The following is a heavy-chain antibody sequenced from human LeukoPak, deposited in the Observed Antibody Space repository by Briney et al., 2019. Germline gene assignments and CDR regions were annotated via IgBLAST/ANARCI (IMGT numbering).Heavy chain of an antibody. Sequence: SETLSLTCTVSGGSIGTYYWTWIRQPPGKGLEWIGYIDYSGSTNYNPSLKSRVTISVDTSKNQFSLKLSSVTAADTAVYYCARVSSGVYFDYWGQGTLVTVSS. D-gene: IGHD2-15*01. CDR1: GGSIGTYY. J-gene: IGHJ4*02. V-gene: IGHV4-59*01. CDR2: IDYSGST. CDR3: ARVSSGVYFDY.